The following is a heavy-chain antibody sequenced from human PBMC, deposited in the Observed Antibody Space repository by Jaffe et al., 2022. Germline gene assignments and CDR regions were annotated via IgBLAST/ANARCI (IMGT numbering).Heavy chain of an antibody. CDR1: GGSFSGYY. CDR2: INHSGST. J-gene: IGHJ4*02. D-gene: IGHD3-3*01. Sequence: QVQLQQWGAGLLKPSETLSLTCAVYGGSFSGYYWSWIRQPPGKGLEWIGEINHSGSTNYNPSLKSRVTISVDTSKNQFSLKLSSVTAADTAVYYCARGKTPRYYDFWSGYYPHYFDYWGQGTLVTVSS. CDR3: ARGKTPRYYDFWSGYYPHYFDY. V-gene: IGHV4-34*01.